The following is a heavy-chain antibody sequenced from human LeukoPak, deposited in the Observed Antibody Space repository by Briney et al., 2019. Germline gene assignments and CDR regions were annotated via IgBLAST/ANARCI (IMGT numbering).Heavy chain of an antibody. CDR3: AKTYCSSTSCPRYMDV. CDR2: ISGSGGST. J-gene: IGHJ6*03. Sequence: PGGSLRLSCAASGFTFSSYAMSWVRQAPGKGLEWVSAISGSGGSTYYADSVKGRFTISRDNSKNTLYMQMNSLRAEDTAVYYCAKTYCSSTSCPRYMDVWGKGTTVAVS. D-gene: IGHD2-2*01. V-gene: IGHV3-23*01. CDR1: GFTFSSYA.